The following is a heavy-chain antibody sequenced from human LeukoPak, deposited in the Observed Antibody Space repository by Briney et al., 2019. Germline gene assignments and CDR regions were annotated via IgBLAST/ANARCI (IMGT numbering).Heavy chain of an antibody. CDR3: ARVWSYRPNFDY. CDR2: INPNSGGA. CDR1: GYTFTGYY. D-gene: IGHD3-16*02. J-gene: IGHJ4*02. V-gene: IGHV1-2*02. Sequence: GASVKVSCKASGYTFTGYYMHWVRQAPGQGLEWMGWINPNSGGANYAQKFQGRVTMTRDTSISTAYMELSRLRSDDTAVYYCARVWSYRPNFDYWGQGTLVTVSS.